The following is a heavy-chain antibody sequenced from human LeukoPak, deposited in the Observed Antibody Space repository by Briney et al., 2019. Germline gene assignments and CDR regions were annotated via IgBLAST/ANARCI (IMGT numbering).Heavy chain of an antibody. J-gene: IGHJ1*01. CDR3: ARVRYCSGGSCRLSYFQH. D-gene: IGHD2-15*01. V-gene: IGHV4-59*12. CDR1: GGSISSYY. Sequence: PSETLSLTCPVSGGSISSYYWSWIRQPPGKGLAWIGYIYYSGSTNYNPSLKTRVTISVDTSTNQFSLKLSSVTAADTAVYYCARVRYCSGGSCRLSYFQHWGQGTLVTVSS. CDR2: IYYSGST.